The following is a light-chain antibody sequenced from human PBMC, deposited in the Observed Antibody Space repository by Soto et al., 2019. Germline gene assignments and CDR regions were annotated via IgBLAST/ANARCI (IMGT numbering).Light chain of an antibody. V-gene: IGKV1-5*03. CDR1: PSVSSW. J-gene: IGKJ4*01. Sequence: DIQMTQSPSTLSASVGDRVTITCRASPSVSSWLAWYQQKPGEVPKLLIYKASSLESGVPSRFSGSGSGTEFTLTISSLQPDDFVTYYCQQYSRNPLTFGGGTKVEIK. CDR3: QQYSRNPLT. CDR2: KAS.